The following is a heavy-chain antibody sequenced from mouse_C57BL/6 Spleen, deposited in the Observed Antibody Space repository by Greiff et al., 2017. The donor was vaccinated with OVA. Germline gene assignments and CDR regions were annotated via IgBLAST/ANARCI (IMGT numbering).Heavy chain of an antibody. CDR2: IYPGSGNT. J-gene: IGHJ2*01. CDR1: GYTFTDYY. CDR3: ARGDSSGLDY. V-gene: IGHV1-76*01. D-gene: IGHD3-2*02. Sequence: QVQLKESGAELVRPGASVKLSCKASGYTFTDYYINWVKQRPGQGLEWIARIYPGSGNTYYNEKFKGKATLTAEKSSSTAYMQLSSLTSEDSAVYFCARGDSSGLDYWGQGTTLTVSS.